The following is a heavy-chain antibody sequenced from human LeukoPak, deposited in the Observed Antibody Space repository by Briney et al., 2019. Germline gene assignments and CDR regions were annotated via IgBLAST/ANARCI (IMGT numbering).Heavy chain of an antibody. CDR3: AKSDCSSTSCSYYYYYGMDV. V-gene: IGHV3-23*01. D-gene: IGHD2-2*01. J-gene: IGHJ6*04. CDR1: GFTFSSYA. Sequence: AGGSLRLSCAAPGFTFSSYAMSWVRQAPGKGLEWFSAISGSGGSTYYADSVKGRFTISRDNSKNTLYLQMNSLRAEDTAVYYCAKSDCSSTSCSYYYYYGMDVWGKGTTVTVSS. CDR2: ISGSGGST.